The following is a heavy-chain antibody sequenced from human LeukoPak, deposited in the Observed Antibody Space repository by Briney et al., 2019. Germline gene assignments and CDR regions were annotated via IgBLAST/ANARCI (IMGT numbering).Heavy chain of an antibody. CDR3: ARANRDYGGNDY. J-gene: IGHJ4*02. Sequence: SETLSLTCTVSGGSISSYYWSWIRQPPGKGLEWIGYIYYSGSTNYNPSLKSRVTISVDTSKNQFSLKLSSVTAADTAVYYCARANRDYGGNDYWGQGTLVTASS. D-gene: IGHD4-23*01. CDR2: IYYSGST. V-gene: IGHV4-59*01. CDR1: GGSISSYY.